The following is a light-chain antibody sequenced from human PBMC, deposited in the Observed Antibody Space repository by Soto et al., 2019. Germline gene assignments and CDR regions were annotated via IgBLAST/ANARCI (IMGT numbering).Light chain of an antibody. CDR2: AAS. Sequence: EIQMTQSPSCRSASVGDTVTITCRASQSISNYLNWYQQKPGKAPKLLIYAASSLQSGVPSRFSGSGSGTDFTLTISSLQPEDFATYYCQQSYSTPTFGQGTKVEIK. J-gene: IGKJ1*01. CDR1: QSISNY. CDR3: QQSYSTPT. V-gene: IGKV1-39*01.